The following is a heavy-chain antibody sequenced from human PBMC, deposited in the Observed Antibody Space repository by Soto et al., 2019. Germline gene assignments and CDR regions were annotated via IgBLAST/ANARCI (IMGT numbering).Heavy chain of an antibody. J-gene: IGHJ6*02. CDR2: IAPLFRTT. CDR3: ARGGYSSTWANLLDRSGLDV. Sequence: QVQLVQSGAEAKKPGSSVKVSCKTSGGTFSSYAISWVRQAPGQGLEWMGGIAPLFRTTNYAQKFQGRVTINEDTSTYTVYIEVSGLRSGDTAVYYCARGGYSSTWANLLDRSGLDVWGQGTTVTVSS. V-gene: IGHV1-69*06. CDR1: GGTFSSYA. D-gene: IGHD6-13*01.